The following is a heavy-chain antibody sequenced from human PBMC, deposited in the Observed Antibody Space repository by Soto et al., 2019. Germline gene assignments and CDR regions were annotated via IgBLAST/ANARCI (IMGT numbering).Heavy chain of an antibody. CDR1: GFTVSSYG. CDR3: ARFRVYYDGMDV. V-gene: IGHV3-33*01. J-gene: IGHJ6*02. CDR2: IWYDGSNK. Sequence: GGSLRLSCAASGFTVSSYGMHWVRQAPGKGLEWVAVIWYDGSNKYYADSVKGRFTISRDNSKNTLYLQMNSLRAEDTAVYYCARFRVYYDGMDVWGQGTTVTVSS.